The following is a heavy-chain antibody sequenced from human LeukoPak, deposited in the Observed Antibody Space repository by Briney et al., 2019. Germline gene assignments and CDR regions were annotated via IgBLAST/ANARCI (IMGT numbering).Heavy chain of an antibody. Sequence: ASVKVSCKDSGYTFTSYAMNWVRQAPGQGLEWMGWINPNSGGTNYAQKFQGRVTMTRDTSISTVYMELSRLRSDDTAVYYCARPPPHAGYSSGWYAFDIWGQGTMVTVSS. CDR2: INPNSGGT. V-gene: IGHV1-2*02. CDR1: GYTFTSYA. CDR3: ARPPPHAGYSSGWYAFDI. D-gene: IGHD6-19*01. J-gene: IGHJ3*02.